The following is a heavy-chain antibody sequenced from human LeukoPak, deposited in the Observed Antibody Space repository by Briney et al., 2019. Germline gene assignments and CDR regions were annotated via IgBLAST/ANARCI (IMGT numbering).Heavy chain of an antibody. D-gene: IGHD5-18*01. Sequence: QPGGSLRLSCAASGFTFSSYGMHWVRQAPGKGLEWVGFIRSKTYGGTTEYAASVKGRFIISRDDSTSIAYLQMNSLKTEDTAVYYCTRGPIQLWLYHGMDVWGQGTTVTVSS. CDR3: TRGPIQLWLYHGMDV. CDR2: IRSKTYGGTT. CDR1: GFTFSSYG. J-gene: IGHJ6*02. V-gene: IGHV3-49*04.